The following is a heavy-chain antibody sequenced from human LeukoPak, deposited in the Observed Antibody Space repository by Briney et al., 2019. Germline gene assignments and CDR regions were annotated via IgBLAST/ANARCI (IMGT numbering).Heavy chain of an antibody. J-gene: IGHJ4*02. CDR3: ARASFYDYVWGSYRFFPRRLPDY. V-gene: IGHV1-18*01. CDR2: ISAYNGNT. Sequence: ASVKVSCKASGYTFTSYGISWVRQAPGQGLEWMGWISAYNGNTNYAQKLQGRVTMTTDTSTSTAYMELRSLRSDDTAVYYCARASFYDYVWGSYRFFPRRLPDYWGQGTLVTVSS. D-gene: IGHD3-16*02. CDR1: GYTFTSYG.